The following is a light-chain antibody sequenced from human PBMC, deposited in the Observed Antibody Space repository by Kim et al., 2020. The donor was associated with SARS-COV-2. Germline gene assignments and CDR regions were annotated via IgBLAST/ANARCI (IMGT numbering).Light chain of an antibody. J-gene: IGKJ1*01. Sequence: ASVGDIVTITCRASQSISSYLNWYQQKPGKAPKLLIYAASSLQSGVPSRFNGSASGTDFTLTISSLQPEDFATYYCQQSYSTPRTFGQGTKVDIK. CDR2: AAS. V-gene: IGKV1-39*01. CDR1: QSISSY. CDR3: QQSYSTPRT.